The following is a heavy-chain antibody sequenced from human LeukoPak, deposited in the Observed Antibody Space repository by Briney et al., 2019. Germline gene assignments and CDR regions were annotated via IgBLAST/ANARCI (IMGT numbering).Heavy chain of an antibody. CDR2: ISSSSATI. V-gene: IGHV3-48*01. J-gene: IGHJ3*02. D-gene: IGHD3-10*01. CDR3: ARDTHYYGSGSPAFDI. Sequence: GGSLRLSCAASGFTFSNYWMHWVRQGPGKGLVWVSYISSSSATIHYADSVKGRFTISRDNAKNSLYLQMNSLRAEDTALYYCARDTHYYGSGSPAFDIWGQGTMVTVSS. CDR1: GFTFSNYW.